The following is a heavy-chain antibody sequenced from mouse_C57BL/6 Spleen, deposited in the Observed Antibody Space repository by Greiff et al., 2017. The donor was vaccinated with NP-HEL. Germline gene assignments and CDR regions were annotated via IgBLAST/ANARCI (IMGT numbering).Heavy chain of an antibody. CDR3: AREGDYAMDY. V-gene: IGHV1-81*01. J-gene: IGHJ4*01. CDR2: IYPRSGNT. CDR1: GYTFTSYG. Sequence: VQLQQSGAELARPGASVTLSCKASGYTFTSYGISWVKQRTGQGLEWIGEIYPRSGNTYYNEKFKGKATLTADKSSSTAYMELRSLTSEDSAVYFCAREGDYAMDYWGQGTSVTVSS.